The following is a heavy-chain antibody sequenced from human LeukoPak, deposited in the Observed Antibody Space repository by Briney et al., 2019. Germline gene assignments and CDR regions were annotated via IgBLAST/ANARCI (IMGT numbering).Heavy chain of an antibody. J-gene: IGHJ4*02. Sequence: GGSLRLSCVTSGFSFSGYAIHWVRQAPGKGLEWVALISYNGGRKEYADSVKGRFTIDRDNSKNTVYLQMNSLRPDDTAIYFCARQEARGYSYEGLDYWGQGNLVTVSS. D-gene: IGHD3-22*01. CDR3: ARQEARGYSYEGLDY. CDR2: ISYNGGRK. CDR1: GFSFSGYA. V-gene: IGHV3-30*04.